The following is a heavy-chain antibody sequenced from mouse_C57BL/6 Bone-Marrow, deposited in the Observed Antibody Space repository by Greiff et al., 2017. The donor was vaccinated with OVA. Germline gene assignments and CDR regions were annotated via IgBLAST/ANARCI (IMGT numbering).Heavy chain of an antibody. D-gene: IGHD6-1*01. Sequence: VKLQQSGAELVKPGASVKLSCKASGYTFTSYWMHWVKQRPGQGLEWIGMIHPNSGSTNYNEKFKSKATLTVDKSSSTAYMQLSSLTSEDSAVYYCASWASNDYWGQGTTLTVSS. CDR2: IHPNSGST. V-gene: IGHV1-64*01. CDR3: ASWASNDY. J-gene: IGHJ2*01. CDR1: GYTFTSYW.